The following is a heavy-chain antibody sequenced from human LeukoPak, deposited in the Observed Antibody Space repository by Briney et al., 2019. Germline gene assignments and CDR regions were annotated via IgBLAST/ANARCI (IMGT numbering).Heavy chain of an antibody. CDR1: GFTFSNYW. CDR2: IKQDESEK. V-gene: IGHV3-7*02. Sequence: PGGSLRLSCVASGFTFSNYWMSWVRQAPGKGLEWVANIKQDESEKYYVDSVKGRFTISRDNAKSSLYLEMNSLRAEDTAIYYCASRVVGARFGHWGQGTLVTVSS. D-gene: IGHD1-26*01. J-gene: IGHJ4*02. CDR3: ASRVVGARFGH.